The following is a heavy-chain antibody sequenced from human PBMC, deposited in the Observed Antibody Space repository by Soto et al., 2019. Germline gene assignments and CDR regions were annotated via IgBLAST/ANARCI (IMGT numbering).Heavy chain of an antibody. J-gene: IGHJ4*02. CDR2: ISGSGGST. CDR3: AEVGGPDILTGYAVDY. D-gene: IGHD3-9*01. V-gene: IGHV3-23*01. CDR1: GFTFSSYA. Sequence: GGSLRLSCAASGFTFSSYAMSWVRQAPGKGLEWVSAISGSGGSTYYADSVKGRFTISRDNSKNTLYLQMNSLRAEDTAVYYCAEVGGPDILTGYAVDYWGQGTLVTVSS.